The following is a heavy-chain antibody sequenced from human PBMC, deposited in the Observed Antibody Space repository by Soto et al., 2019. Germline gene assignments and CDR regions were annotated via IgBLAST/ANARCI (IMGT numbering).Heavy chain of an antibody. CDR2: INTGSGNT. CDR3: ARSDSEYSGLDV. CDR1: GYTFTNYY. Sequence: QVQVVQSGAEVKRPGASVTVSCKASGYTFTNYYIHCVRQAPGQGLEWMGIINTGSGNTIYAQKFQGRVSMTRDTSTRTVYMELSSLRSEDTAVYYCARSDSEYSGLDVWGQGTTVTVSS. J-gene: IGHJ6*02. V-gene: IGHV1-46*01.